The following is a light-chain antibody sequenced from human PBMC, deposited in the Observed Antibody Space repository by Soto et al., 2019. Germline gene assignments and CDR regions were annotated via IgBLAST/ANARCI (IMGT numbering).Light chain of an antibody. V-gene: IGKV1-8*01. J-gene: IGKJ1*01. CDR2: AAS. Sequence: AIRMTQSPSSLSASTGDRVTITCRASQDIGNNLVWYQQKPGKAPKVLIHAASTLQGGVSSRFSGSRSGTDFTLFIDNLQSEDFATYYCQHYYTSQWTFGQGTKV. CDR1: QDIGNN. CDR3: QHYYTSQWT.